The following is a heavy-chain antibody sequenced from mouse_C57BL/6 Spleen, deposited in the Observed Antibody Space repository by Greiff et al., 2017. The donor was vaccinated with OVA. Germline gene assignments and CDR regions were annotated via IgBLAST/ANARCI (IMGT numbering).Heavy chain of an antibody. Sequence: QVQLKQPGAELVMPGASVKLSCKASGYTFTSYWMHWVKQRPGQGLEWIGEIDPSDSYTNYNQKFKGKSTLTVDKSSSTAYMQLSSLTSEDSAVYYCARKEEIRRGFAYWGQGTLVTVSA. J-gene: IGHJ3*01. CDR3: ARKEEIRRGFAY. V-gene: IGHV1-69*01. CDR1: GYTFTSYW. CDR2: IDPSDSYT.